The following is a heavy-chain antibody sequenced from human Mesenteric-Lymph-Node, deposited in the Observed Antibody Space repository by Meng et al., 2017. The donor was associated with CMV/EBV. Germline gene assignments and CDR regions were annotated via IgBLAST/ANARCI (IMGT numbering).Heavy chain of an antibody. V-gene: IGHV1-3*01. CDR3: ASAQPEYHYNSGTDYFHH. D-gene: IGHD3-10*01. Sequence: TFTSYAIHWVRQAPGQSLEWMGWINAGKGNTKYSQKFQGRVTVTRDTSASTVYMELRSLRSEDTALYYCASAQPEYHYNSGTDYFHHWGQGTLVTVSS. CDR1: TFTSYA. CDR2: INAGKGNT. J-gene: IGHJ1*01.